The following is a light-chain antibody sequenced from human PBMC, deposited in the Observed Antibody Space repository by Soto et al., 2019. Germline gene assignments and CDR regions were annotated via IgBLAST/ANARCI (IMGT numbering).Light chain of an antibody. CDR3: QQYSTYPYI. Sequence: DIKMTQSPSTLSASVGDRVTITARAIQSINGWLAWYQQKPGKAPKLLSYKASTLESGVPSRFSGGGIGTEFSLSISSLQSDDFATYYCQQYSTYPYIFGQGTKVEIK. CDR2: KAS. V-gene: IGKV1-5*03. J-gene: IGKJ2*01. CDR1: QSINGW.